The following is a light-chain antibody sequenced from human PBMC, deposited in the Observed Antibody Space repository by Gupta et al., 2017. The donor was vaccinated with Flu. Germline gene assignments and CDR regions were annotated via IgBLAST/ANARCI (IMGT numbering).Light chain of an antibody. Sequence: DIKMTHPPPPLSASVGDRVTITCRASRTIGKYLSWFQQKPGKAAKLLIYDAASLQRGVVSRFSGSGCGTDLTITISSLQQEDFATYYCQQSHNSSPYTFGQGTKVEIK. J-gene: IGKJ2*01. CDR2: DAA. V-gene: IGKV1-39*01. CDR1: RTIGKY. CDR3: QQSHNSSPYT.